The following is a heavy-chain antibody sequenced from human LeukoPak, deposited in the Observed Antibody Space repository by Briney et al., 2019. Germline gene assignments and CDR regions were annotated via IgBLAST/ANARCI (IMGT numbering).Heavy chain of an antibody. Sequence: SVKVSRKASGFTFTSSAVQWVRQARGQRLEWIGWIVVGSGDTNSAQKFQERVTITRDMSTRTAYMELSSLRSEDTAVYYCGADSMPRGVFSYAFDIWGQGTMVTVSS. CDR3: GADSMPRGVFSYAFDI. CDR2: IVVGSGDT. V-gene: IGHV1-58*01. D-gene: IGHD3-10*01. J-gene: IGHJ3*02. CDR1: GFTFTSSA.